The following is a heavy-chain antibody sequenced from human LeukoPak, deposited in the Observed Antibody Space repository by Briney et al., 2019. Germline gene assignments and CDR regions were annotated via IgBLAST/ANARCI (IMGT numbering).Heavy chain of an antibody. CDR3: AKDQGFGEYYFDY. V-gene: IGHV3-23*01. Sequence: PGGSLRLSCAASGFTFSSYAMSWVRQAPGKGLEWVSAISGSGGSTYYADSVKGRFTISRGNSKNTLYLQMNSLRAEDTAVYYCAKDQGFGEYYFDYWGQGTLVTVSS. J-gene: IGHJ4*02. CDR1: GFTFSSYA. D-gene: IGHD3-10*01. CDR2: ISGSGGST.